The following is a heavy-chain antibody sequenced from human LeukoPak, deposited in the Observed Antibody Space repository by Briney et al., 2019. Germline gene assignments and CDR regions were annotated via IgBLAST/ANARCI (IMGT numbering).Heavy chain of an antibody. V-gene: IGHV4-61*02. Sequence: SETLSLTCTVSGVSISSDSYYWSWIRQPAGKGLEWIGRFYTSGTTNYNPSLKSRVTISVDTSKSQFSLKLRSVTAADTALYYCARSELSCSGGSCPTRYAFDIWGQGTVVTASS. J-gene: IGHJ3*02. CDR1: GVSISSDSYY. D-gene: IGHD2-15*01. CDR3: ARSELSCSGGSCPTRYAFDI. CDR2: FYTSGTT.